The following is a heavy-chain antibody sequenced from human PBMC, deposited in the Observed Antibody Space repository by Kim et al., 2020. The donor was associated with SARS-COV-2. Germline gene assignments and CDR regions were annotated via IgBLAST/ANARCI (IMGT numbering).Heavy chain of an antibody. CDR2: IHWNSGII. Sequence: GGSLRLSCAASGFISGDYVMHWVRQAPGKGLEWVSGIHWNSGIIGYADSVKGRFTISRDNANKSLYLQMNSLRPEDTALYYCAKMGAVKSYFFYGMDVWGQGTTVTVSS. CDR3: AKMGAVKSYFFYGMDV. CDR1: GFISGDYV. D-gene: IGHD1-26*01. J-gene: IGHJ6*02. V-gene: IGHV3-9*02.